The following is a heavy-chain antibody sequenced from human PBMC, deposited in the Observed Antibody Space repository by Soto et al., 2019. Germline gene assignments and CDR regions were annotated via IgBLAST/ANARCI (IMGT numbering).Heavy chain of an antibody. V-gene: IGHV3-7*04. CDR1: GFTFSDYL. D-gene: IGHD1-26*01. J-gene: IGHJ4*02. CDR3: ARANSGSYFERDY. CDR2: IKEDGSEK. Sequence: VQMVESGGGLVQPGGSLRLSWAASGFTFSDYLMTWVRQAPGKGLEWVANIKEDGSEKFYVDSVKGRFTISRDNAKNLLYLQMNSLRAEDTAVYYCARANSGSYFERDYWGQGTLVTVSS.